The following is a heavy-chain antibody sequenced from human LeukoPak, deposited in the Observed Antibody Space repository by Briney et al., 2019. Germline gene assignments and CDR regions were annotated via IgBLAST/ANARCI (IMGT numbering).Heavy chain of an antibody. CDR3: ASNHGSDWYVGEY. J-gene: IGHJ4*02. CDR1: GFTFNNYN. V-gene: IGHV3-48*02. D-gene: IGHD6-19*01. Sequence: PGGSLRLSCAASGFTFNNYNMNWVRQAPGKGLEWVSYISSRSSAIYYADSVKGRFTISRDNAKNSLSLQMNSLRDEDTAVYFCASNHGSDWYVGEYWGQGILVTVSS. CDR2: ISSRSSAI.